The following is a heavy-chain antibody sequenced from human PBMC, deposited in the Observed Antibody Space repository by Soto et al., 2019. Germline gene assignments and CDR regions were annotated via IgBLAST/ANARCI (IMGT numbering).Heavy chain of an antibody. D-gene: IGHD4-17*01. V-gene: IGHV1-18*01. CDR3: ARDRWGPDTVITFDY. CDR1: GCTFTSYG. CDR2: ISAYNGNT. J-gene: IGHJ4*02. Sequence: ASVKVSSEASGCTFTSYGISWVRQAPGQGLEWMGWISAYNGNTNYAQKLQGRVTMTTDTSTSTAYMELRSLRSDDTAVYYCARDRWGPDTVITFDYWGQGTLDTVSS.